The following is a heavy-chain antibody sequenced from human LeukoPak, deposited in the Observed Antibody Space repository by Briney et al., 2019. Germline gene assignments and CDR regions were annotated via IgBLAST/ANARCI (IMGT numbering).Heavy chain of an antibody. CDR1: GFTFSDFY. Sequence: GGSLRLSCAASGFTFSDFYMNWIRQAPGKGLEWVSYISSSGSTIHYADSVKGRFTISRDNAKNSLYLQMNSLRAEDTAGYYCAKVQGVWDFDLWGRGTLVTVSS. CDR2: ISSSGSTI. D-gene: IGHD1-1*01. CDR3: AKVQGVWDFDL. V-gene: IGHV3-11*01. J-gene: IGHJ2*01.